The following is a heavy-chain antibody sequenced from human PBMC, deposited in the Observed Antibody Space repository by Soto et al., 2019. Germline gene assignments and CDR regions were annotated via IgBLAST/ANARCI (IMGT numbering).Heavy chain of an antibody. Sequence: PGESLKISCKGSGYSFTSYWISWVRQMPGKGLEWMGRIDPSDSYTNYSPSFQGHVTISADKSISTAYLQWSSLKASDTAMYYCARHNVEYSSSLDYYYYYGMDVWGQGTTVTVSS. D-gene: IGHD6-6*01. CDR1: GYSFTSYW. J-gene: IGHJ6*02. CDR2: IDPSDSYT. CDR3: ARHNVEYSSSLDYYYYYGMDV. V-gene: IGHV5-10-1*01.